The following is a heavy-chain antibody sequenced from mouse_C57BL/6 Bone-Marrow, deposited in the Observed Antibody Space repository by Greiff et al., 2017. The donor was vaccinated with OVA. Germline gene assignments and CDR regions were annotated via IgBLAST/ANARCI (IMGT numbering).Heavy chain of an antibody. V-gene: IGHV1-82*01. Sequence: VQLQQSGPELVKPGASVKISCKASGYAFSSSWMNWVKQRPGKGLEWIGRIYPGDGDTNYNGKFKGKATLTADKSSSTAYMQLSSLASDDSAVYVCASSVGVAAGFAYWGQGTLVTVSA. D-gene: IGHD1-1*01. CDR3: ASSVGVAAGFAY. J-gene: IGHJ3*01. CDR2: IYPGDGDT. CDR1: GYAFSSSW.